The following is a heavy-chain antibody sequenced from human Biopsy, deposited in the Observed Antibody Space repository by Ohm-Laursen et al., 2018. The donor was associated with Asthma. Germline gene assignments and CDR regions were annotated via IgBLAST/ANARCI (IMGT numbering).Heavy chain of an antibody. CDR3: ARAVDYSHYYGIDV. V-gene: IGHV1-18*01. D-gene: IGHD3-10*01. CDR1: GYTLNSAG. Sequence: ASVKVSCKTSGYTLNSAGITWVRQAPGQGLEWMGWISVYNGNTKVAQKLQDRVTMITDTSTSTAYTELRSLRSDDTAVYFCARAVDYSHYYGIDVWGQGTTVTVS. J-gene: IGHJ6*02. CDR2: ISVYNGNT.